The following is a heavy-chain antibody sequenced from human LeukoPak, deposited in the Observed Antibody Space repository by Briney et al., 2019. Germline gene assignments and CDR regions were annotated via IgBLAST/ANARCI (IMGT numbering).Heavy chain of an antibody. J-gene: IGHJ3*02. CDR1: GGSFSGYY. D-gene: IGHD6-19*01. CDR2: INHSGST. CDR3: ARAGSAGTRIAFDI. V-gene: IGHV4-34*01. Sequence: SETLSLTCAVYGGSFSGYYWSWIRQPPGKGLEWIGEINHSGSTNYNPSLKSRVTISVDTSKNQFSLKLSSVTAADTAVYYCARAGSAGTRIAFDIWGQGTMVTVSS.